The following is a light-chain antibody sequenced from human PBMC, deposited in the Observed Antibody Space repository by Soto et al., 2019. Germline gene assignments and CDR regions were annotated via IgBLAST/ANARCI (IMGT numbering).Light chain of an antibody. CDR1: SSGIGYYDY. V-gene: IGLV2-14*03. CDR3: GSYTTTSTLV. J-gene: IGLJ1*01. CDR2: DVS. Sequence: QSALTQPASVSGSPGQSITISCTGTSSGIGYYDYVSWYQQHPGKAPKLMIFDVSNRPSGVSNRFSGSKSGNTASLTISGLQPEDEADYYCGSYTTTSTLVFGTGTKLTVL.